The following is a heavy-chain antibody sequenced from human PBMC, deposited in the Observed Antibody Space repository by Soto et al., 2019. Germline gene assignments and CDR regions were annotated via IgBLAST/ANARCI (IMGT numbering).Heavy chain of an antibody. CDR2: FDPEDGET. D-gene: IGHD3-16*02. J-gene: IGHJ4*02. V-gene: IGHV1-24*01. Sequence: ASVKVSCKVSGYTLTELSMHWVRQAPGKGLEWMGGFDPEDGETIYAQKFQGRVTMTEDTSTDTAYMELSSLRSEDTAVYYCATSSPIYDYVWGSYRPPTFDYWGQGTLVTVSS. CDR1: GYTLTELS. CDR3: ATSSPIYDYVWGSYRPPTFDY.